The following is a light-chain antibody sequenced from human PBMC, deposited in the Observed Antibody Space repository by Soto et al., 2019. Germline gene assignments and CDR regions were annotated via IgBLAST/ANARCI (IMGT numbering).Light chain of an antibody. V-gene: IGKV3-15*01. CDR3: QQYDERPPTLT. J-gene: IGKJ4*01. CDR1: QSVSTN. Sequence: EIVMTQSPATLSVSPGERATLSCRASQSVSTNLAWYQQQPAQAPRLLIYAASVRATGIPARFSGSGSGTEFTLTISSLQSEDFAVYYCQQYDERPPTLTFGGGTKVEIK. CDR2: AAS.